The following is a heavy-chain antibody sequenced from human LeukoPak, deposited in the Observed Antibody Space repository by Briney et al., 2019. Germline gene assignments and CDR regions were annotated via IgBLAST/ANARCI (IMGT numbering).Heavy chain of an antibody. CDR3: AKDTASLVMGAFDI. J-gene: IGHJ3*02. CDR2: ISYDGSNK. D-gene: IGHD2-21*01. CDR1: GFTFSSYG. Sequence: GGSLRLSCAASGFTFSSYGMHWVRQAPGRGLEWVAVISYDGSNKYYADSVKGRFTISRDNSKNTLYLQMNSLRAEDTAAYYCAKDTASLVMGAFDIWGQGTMVTVSS. V-gene: IGHV3-30*18.